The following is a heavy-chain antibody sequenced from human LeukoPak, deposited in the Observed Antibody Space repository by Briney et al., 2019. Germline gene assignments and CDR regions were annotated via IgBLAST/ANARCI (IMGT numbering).Heavy chain of an antibody. D-gene: IGHD1-26*01. CDR2: IYYSGST. Sequence: SETLSLTCTVSGGSISSYYWGWIRQPPGKGLEWIGSIYYSGSTYYNPSLKSRVTISVDTSKNQFSLKLSSVTAADTAVYYCARVDYSGSYYWSAFDIWGQGTMVTVSS. CDR1: GGSISSYY. V-gene: IGHV4-39*01. CDR3: ARVDYSGSYYWSAFDI. J-gene: IGHJ3*02.